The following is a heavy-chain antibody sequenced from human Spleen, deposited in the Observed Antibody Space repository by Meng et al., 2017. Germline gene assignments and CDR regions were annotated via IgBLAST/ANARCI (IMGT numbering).Heavy chain of an antibody. Sequence: QVQAGRRGADVETLGAYGKVSCKSSGYTFTRCEIRWVRQATGQGLEWIGWMNPNYGNTDYAQKFQGRVTMTRDTSITTAYMELSSLGYEDTAVYYCARGVDAGVDYWGQGTLVTVSS. CDR1: GYTFTRCE. D-gene: IGHD5-12*01. CDR3: ARGVDAGVDY. CDR2: MNPNYGNT. V-gene: IGHV1-8*01. J-gene: IGHJ4*02.